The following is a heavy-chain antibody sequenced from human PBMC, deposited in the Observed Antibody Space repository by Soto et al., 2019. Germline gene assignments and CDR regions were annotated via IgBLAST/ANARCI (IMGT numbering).Heavy chain of an antibody. CDR2: ISGSGGKT. J-gene: IGHJ6*03. CDR3: VKGMNYYYYYMDV. Sequence: EVQLLESGGGFVPPGVSLRLSCAASGFIFSDYAMTWVHQAPGKGLEWVSAISGSGGKTYYADSVKGRFTISRDSSQNMMFLQMSGLRAEDTAIYYCVKGMNYYYYYMDVWGNGTTVTVSS. CDR1: GFIFSDYA. V-gene: IGHV3-23*01.